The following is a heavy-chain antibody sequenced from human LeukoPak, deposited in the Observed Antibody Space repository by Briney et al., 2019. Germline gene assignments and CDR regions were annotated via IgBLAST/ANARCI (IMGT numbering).Heavy chain of an antibody. D-gene: IGHD4-17*01. Sequence: ASVKVSCKASGYTFTGYYMHWVRQAPGQGLEWMGRINPNSGGTNYAQKFQGRVTMTRDTSISTAYMELSRLRSDDTAVYYCARDCGDYLYWFDPWGQGTLVTVSS. CDR2: INPNSGGT. V-gene: IGHV1-2*06. J-gene: IGHJ5*02. CDR1: GYTFTGYY. CDR3: ARDCGDYLYWFDP.